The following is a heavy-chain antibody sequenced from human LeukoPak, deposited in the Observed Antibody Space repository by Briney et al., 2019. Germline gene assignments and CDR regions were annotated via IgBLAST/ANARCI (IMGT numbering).Heavy chain of an antibody. CDR1: GFTFSSYS. CDR2: ITSSSRTI. D-gene: IGHD3-9*01. CDR3: ARDGVYYDILTGYFDY. J-gene: IGHJ4*02. Sequence: GGSLRLSCAASGFTFSSYSLNWVRQAPGKGLEWVSYITSSSRTIYYADSVKGRFTISRDNAKNSLYLQMNSLRAEDTAVYYCARDGVYYDILTGYFDYWGQGTLVTVSS. V-gene: IGHV3-48*01.